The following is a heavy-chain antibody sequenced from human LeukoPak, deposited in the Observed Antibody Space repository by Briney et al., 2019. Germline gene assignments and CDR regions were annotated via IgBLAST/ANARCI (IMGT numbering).Heavy chain of an antibody. Sequence: ASVKVSCKASGRTFSRYAISWVRQARRQGLEWVGGITPNFGTANYAQKFQGRVTISADESTSTAYMELSSLRSEDTAVYYCARDAPLGYCSGGSCYRTWFDPWGQGTLVTVSS. CDR2: ITPNFGTA. CDR1: GRTFSRYA. D-gene: IGHD2-15*01. J-gene: IGHJ5*02. CDR3: ARDAPLGYCSGGSCYRTWFDP. V-gene: IGHV1-69*13.